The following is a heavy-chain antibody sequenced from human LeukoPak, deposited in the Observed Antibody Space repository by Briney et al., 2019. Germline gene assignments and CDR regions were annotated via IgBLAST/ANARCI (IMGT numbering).Heavy chain of an antibody. J-gene: IGHJ4*02. CDR2: IRYDGINK. CDR1: GLTFSNHG. CDR3: AKDIATMRWLRPDPSVDY. D-gene: IGHD5-12*01. V-gene: IGHV3-30*02. Sequence: PGGSLRLSRAASGLTFSNHGMHWVRQAPGQGLASVSFIRYDGINKYYPDSVKGRFTISRDNSKNTLYLHMNSLRAEDTAVYYCAKDIATMRWLRPDPSVDYWGQGTLVTVSS.